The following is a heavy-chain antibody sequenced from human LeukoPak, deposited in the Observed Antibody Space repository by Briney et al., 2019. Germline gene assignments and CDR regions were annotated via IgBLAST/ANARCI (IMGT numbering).Heavy chain of an antibody. CDR1: GFTFSAYW. CDR2: IQENGNAK. V-gene: IGHV3-7*01. D-gene: IGHD7-27*01. J-gene: IGHJ4*02. CDR3: ARSLTGHKNY. Sequence: GGSLRLSCAASGFTFSAYWMTWSRQAPGKGREWVANIQENGNAKYYVDSVKGRFTISRDNAKNSLYLQMNSLRAEDTAVYYCARSLTGHKNYWGQGTLVTVSS.